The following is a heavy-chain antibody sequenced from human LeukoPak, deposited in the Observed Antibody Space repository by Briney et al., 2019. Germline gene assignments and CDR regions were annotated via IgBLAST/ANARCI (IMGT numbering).Heavy chain of an antibody. CDR2: IYSGST. CDR3: AREGGSGTYYNS. J-gene: IGHJ4*02. D-gene: IGHD3-10*01. V-gene: IGHV4-59*01. CDR1: GCSISNNC. Sequence: SETLSLTCSVSGCSISNNCWSWIRQPPGKGLEWIGNIYSGSTNYNPSLKSRVTISVDTSKSQFSLKLSSVTAADTAVYYCAREGGSGTYYNSWGQGTLVTVSS.